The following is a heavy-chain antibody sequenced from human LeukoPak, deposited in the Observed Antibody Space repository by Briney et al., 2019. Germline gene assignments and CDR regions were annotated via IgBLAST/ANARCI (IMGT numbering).Heavy chain of an antibody. CDR1: GGSISSYY. V-gene: IGHV4-59*01. D-gene: IGHD6-19*01. CDR3: ARDSGGWGYYYYMDV. Sequence: TSETLSLTCTVSGGSISSYYWSWIRQPPGKGLEYIGYIYYSGSTNYNPSLKSRVTISVDTSKNQFSLKLSSVTAADTAVYYCARDSGGWGYYYYMDVWGKGTTVTISS. J-gene: IGHJ6*03. CDR2: IYYSGST.